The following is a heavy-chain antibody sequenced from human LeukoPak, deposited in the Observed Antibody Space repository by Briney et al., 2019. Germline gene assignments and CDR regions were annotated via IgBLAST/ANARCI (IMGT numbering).Heavy chain of an antibody. Sequence: PGGSLRLSCAASGFTFSRNCMNWVRQAPGKGMEWVANIKQDGSEKYYVDSVKGRFTISRDNAKNSLHLQMNSLRVEDTAVYYCAGGVGWLADNWGQGTLVTVSS. CDR1: GFTFSRNC. V-gene: IGHV3-7*01. D-gene: IGHD6-19*01. J-gene: IGHJ4*02. CDR3: AGGVGWLADN. CDR2: IKQDGSEK.